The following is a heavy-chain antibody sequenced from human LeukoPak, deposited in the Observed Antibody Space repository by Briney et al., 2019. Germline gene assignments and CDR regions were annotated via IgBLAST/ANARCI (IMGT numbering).Heavy chain of an antibody. CDR2: IRADNGDT. Sequence: ASVRVSCKTSGYKFLSHGISWVRQAPGQGLEWLGWIRADNGDTRFAQKFQGRFTMTTDTSTSTAHIELRSLRSDDTAVYYCARDWPTVIADFWGQGTLATVSS. D-gene: IGHD4-11*01. V-gene: IGHV1-18*04. CDR1: GYKFLSHG. J-gene: IGHJ1*01. CDR3: ARDWPTVIADF.